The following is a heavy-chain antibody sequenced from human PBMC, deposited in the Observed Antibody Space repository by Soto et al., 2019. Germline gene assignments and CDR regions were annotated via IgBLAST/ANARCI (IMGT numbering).Heavy chain of an antibody. CDR2: IYYSGST. Sequence: PSETLSLTCTVSGGSISSCGYYWSWIRQHPVKGLEWIGYIYYSGSTYYNPSLKSRVTISVDTSKNQFSLKLSSVTAADTAVYYCAREYSNSPEAFDSWGQGALVTVSS. CDR1: GGSISSCGYY. CDR3: AREYSNSPEAFDS. D-gene: IGHD6-6*01. J-gene: IGHJ4*02. V-gene: IGHV4-31*03.